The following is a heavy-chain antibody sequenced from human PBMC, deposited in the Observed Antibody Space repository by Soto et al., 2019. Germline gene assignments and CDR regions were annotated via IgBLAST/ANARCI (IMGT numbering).Heavy chain of an antibody. CDR2: INPADSDI. V-gene: IGHV5-51*01. D-gene: IGHD2-2*01. CDR1: GYSFTSNW. Sequence: GESLKISCEASGYSFTSNWIGWVRQMPGKGLEWMGIINPADSDIKYSPSFQGQVTISADKSISTVYLQWSSLQASDTAMYYCARPSRGERGWTIRRLDDWGQGTLVTVAS. J-gene: IGHJ4*02. CDR3: ARPSRGERGWTIRRLDD.